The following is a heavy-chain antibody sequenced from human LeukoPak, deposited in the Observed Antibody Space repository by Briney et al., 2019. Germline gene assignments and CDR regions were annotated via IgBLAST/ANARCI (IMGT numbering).Heavy chain of an antibody. CDR2: MYYSGNT. D-gene: IGHD1-26*01. CDR3: ARGKWELHFDC. CDR1: VDSISGYY. V-gene: IGHV4-59*08. J-gene: IGHJ4*02. Sequence: SETLSLTCTVSVDSISGYYWSWIRQPPGKGLEWIGYMYYSGNTNYNPSLKSRLTTSLDTSKNQFSLKLRSVTAADTAMYYCARGKWELHFDCWGQGALVTVSS.